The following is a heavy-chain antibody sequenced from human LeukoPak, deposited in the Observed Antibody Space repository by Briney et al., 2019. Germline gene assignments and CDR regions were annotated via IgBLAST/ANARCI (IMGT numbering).Heavy chain of an antibody. Sequence: RGASLQISCQGSGSSFTSYWIGGVRQLPGKGLEWMGIIYPGDSDTRYSPSFQGQFTISADKSISTAYLKWSSLKASDTAMYYCARHGRYSYGPYGGHASSDYWGQGTLVTVSS. CDR2: IYPGDSDT. J-gene: IGHJ4*02. V-gene: IGHV5-51*01. CDR1: GSSFTSYW. D-gene: IGHD5-18*01. CDR3: ARHGRYSYGPYGGHASSDY.